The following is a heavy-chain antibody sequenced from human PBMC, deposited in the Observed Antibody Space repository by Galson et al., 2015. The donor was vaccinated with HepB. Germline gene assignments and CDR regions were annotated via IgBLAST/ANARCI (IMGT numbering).Heavy chain of an antibody. CDR3: AKDQRFSYYYGLDV. D-gene: IGHD3-3*01. CDR2: ISSDGYNK. Sequence: SLRLSCAASGFTFNRNAMHWVRQAPGKGLEWVAVISSDGYNKYYGDSVKGRFTISKDNSKNTLSLQMNSLRAEDTAVYYCAKDQRFSYYYGLDVWGQGTTVTVSS. V-gene: IGHV3-30*18. CDR1: GFTFNRNA. J-gene: IGHJ6*02.